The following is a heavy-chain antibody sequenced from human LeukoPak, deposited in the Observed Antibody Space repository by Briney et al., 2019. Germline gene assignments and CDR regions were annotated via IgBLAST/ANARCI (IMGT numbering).Heavy chain of an antibody. CDR3: ARYSSGWYRGIWFDP. CDR1: SGSFSGYY. V-gene: IGHV4-34*01. D-gene: IGHD6-19*01. CDR2: INHSGST. J-gene: IGHJ5*02. Sequence: SETLSLTCAVYSGSFSGYYWSWIRQPPGKGLEWIGEINHSGSTNYNPSLKSRVTISVDTSKNQFSLKLSSVTAADTAVYYCARYSSGWYRGIWFDPWGQGTLVTVSS.